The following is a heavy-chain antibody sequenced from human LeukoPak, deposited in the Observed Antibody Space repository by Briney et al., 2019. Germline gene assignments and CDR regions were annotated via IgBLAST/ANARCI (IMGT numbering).Heavy chain of an antibody. Sequence: GGSLRLSCAASGFTFSNYYMNWVRQAPGKGLEWVANINQDGSEKYYVDSVKGRFTISRDNAKSSLYLQVNSLRVEDTAVYYCARDPKKNFDYWGQGILVTVSS. J-gene: IGHJ4*02. CDR1: GFTFSNYY. CDR3: ARDPKKNFDY. V-gene: IGHV3-7*01. CDR2: INQDGSEK.